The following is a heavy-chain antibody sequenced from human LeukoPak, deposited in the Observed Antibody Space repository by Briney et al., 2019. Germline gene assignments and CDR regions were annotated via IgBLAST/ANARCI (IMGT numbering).Heavy chain of an antibody. V-gene: IGHV4-59*01. J-gene: IGHJ6*02. Sequence: PSETLSLTCTVSGGSISSYYWSWIRQPPGKGLECIGHIYYSGSTNYNPSLKSRVTISVDTSKNQFSLKLSSVNDADTAVYYCARGGGNYYYGMDVWGQGTTVTVSS. CDR1: GGSISSYY. D-gene: IGHD3-10*01. CDR3: ARGGGNYYYGMDV. CDR2: IYYSGST.